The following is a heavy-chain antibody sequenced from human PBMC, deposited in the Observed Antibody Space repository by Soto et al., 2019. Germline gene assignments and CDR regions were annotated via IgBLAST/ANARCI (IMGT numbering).Heavy chain of an antibody. CDR2: IYYSGST. V-gene: IGHV4-39*01. D-gene: IGHD3-10*01. J-gene: IGHJ4*02. Sequence: SETLSLTCTVSGGSISSSSYYWGWIRQPPGKGLEWIGSIYYSGSTYYNPSLKSRVTISVDTSKNQFSLKLSSVTAADTAVYYCARVPGLLWFGELLKFDYWGQGTLVTVSS. CDR1: GGSISSSSYY. CDR3: ARVPGLLWFGELLKFDY.